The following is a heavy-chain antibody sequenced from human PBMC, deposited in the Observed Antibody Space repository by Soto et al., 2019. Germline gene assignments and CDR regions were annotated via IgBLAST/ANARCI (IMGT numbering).Heavy chain of an antibody. CDR1: GYTFTCYG. D-gene: IGHD2-15*01. CDR2: ISAYNGNT. Sequence: ASVKVSCNASGYTFTCYGISWVRQAPGQGLEWMGWISAYNGNTNYAQKLQGRVTMTTDTSTSTAYMELRSLRSDDTAVYYCARDVGYCSGGSCYDAFDIWGQGTMVTVSS. J-gene: IGHJ3*02. CDR3: ARDVGYCSGGSCYDAFDI. V-gene: IGHV1-18*01.